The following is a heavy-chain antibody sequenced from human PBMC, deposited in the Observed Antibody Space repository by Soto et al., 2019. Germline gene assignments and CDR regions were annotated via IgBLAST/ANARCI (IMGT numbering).Heavy chain of an antibody. V-gene: IGHV3-21*01. CDR1: GFTFSSYS. J-gene: IGHJ5*02. Sequence: GGSLRLSCVASGFTFSSYSMNWVRQAPGKGLEWVSSISSSSSYIYYADSVKGRFTISRDNAKNSLYLQMNSLRAEDTAVYYCAREWDVVVVAATHQNWFDPWGQGTLVTVSS. CDR3: AREWDVVVVAATHQNWFDP. CDR2: ISSSSSYI. D-gene: IGHD2-15*01.